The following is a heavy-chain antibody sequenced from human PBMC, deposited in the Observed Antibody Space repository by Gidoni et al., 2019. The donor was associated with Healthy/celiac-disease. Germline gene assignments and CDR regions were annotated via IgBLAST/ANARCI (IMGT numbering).Heavy chain of an antibody. CDR2: ISYDGSYK. J-gene: IGHJ4*02. CDR3: AKDRSSSGYY. V-gene: IGHV3-30*18. CDR1: GFTFSRNG. Sequence: QVQLVESGGGVVRPGRSLRLSWAASGFTFSRNGMHWVRPAPGKVLECVAVISYDGSYKVYADSVKGRFTISRDNSKNTLYLQMNSLRPEDTAVYYCAKDRSSSGYYWGQGTLVTVSS. D-gene: IGHD3-22*01.